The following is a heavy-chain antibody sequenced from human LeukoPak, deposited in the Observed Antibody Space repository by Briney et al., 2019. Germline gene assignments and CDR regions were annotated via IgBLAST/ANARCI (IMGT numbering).Heavy chain of an antibody. CDR2: ICTSGST. D-gene: IGHD6-19*01. J-gene: IGHJ6*03. CDR3: ARSGTSGWGYYYYYMDV. Sequence: PSETLSLTCTVSGGSISSGSYYWSWIRPPAGQGLEWIGRICTSGSTNYNPSLRSRLTISVDTSQNRFSLKLRSVTAAATPLYYCARSGTSGWGYYYYYMDVWGKGTTVTVSS. CDR1: GGSISSGSYY. V-gene: IGHV4-61*02.